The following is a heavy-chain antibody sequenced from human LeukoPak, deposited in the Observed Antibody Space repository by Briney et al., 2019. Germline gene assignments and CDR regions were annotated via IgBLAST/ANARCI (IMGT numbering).Heavy chain of an antibody. Sequence: PGESLRLSCAASGFTFSSYAMSWVRQAPGRGLEWVSAISGSGGSTYYADSVKGRFTISRDNSKNTLYLQMNSLRAEDTAVYYCAKASGWPYYFDYWGQGTLVTVSS. J-gene: IGHJ4*02. CDR2: ISGSGGST. V-gene: IGHV3-23*01. CDR3: AKASGWPYYFDY. D-gene: IGHD6-19*01. CDR1: GFTFSSYA.